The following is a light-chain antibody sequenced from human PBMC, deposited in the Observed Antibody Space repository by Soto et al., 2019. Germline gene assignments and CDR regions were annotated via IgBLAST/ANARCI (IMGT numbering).Light chain of an antibody. Sequence: QSALTQPRSVSGSPGQSVTISCTGTSSDVGGYNYVSWYQQHPGKAPKFIIYDVIRRPSGVPDRFSGSKSGNTASLTISGLQADDEADYYCCSYAGSYNNVVFGGGTQLTVL. CDR2: DVI. CDR1: SSDVGGYNY. CDR3: CSYAGSYNNVV. V-gene: IGLV2-11*01. J-gene: IGLJ7*01.